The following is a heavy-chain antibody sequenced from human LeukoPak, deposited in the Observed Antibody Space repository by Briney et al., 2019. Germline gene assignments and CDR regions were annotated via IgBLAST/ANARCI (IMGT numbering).Heavy chain of an antibody. CDR1: KFTFSHYG. CDR3: VKEYHSRGFGAYFDY. J-gene: IGHJ4*02. V-gene: IGHV3-30*18. CDR2: ISSDGSIK. Sequence: PGGSLRLSCTASKFTFSHYGMQWARQAPGKGLEWVAVISSDGSIKVYADSVKGRFTLSRDNSINTVDLQMNSLRAEDTAVYYCVKEYHSRGFGAYFDYWGQGTLVTVSS. D-gene: IGHD3-3*01.